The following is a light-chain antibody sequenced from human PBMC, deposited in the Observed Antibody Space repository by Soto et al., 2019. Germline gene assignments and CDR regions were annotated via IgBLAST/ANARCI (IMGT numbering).Light chain of an antibody. Sequence: EVVLTQSPGTLSLSRGERATLSCRASERIYSAYLGWYQQKPGQAPRLLIYGASSRATGIPDRFSGSGSGTDFTLTISRLEPEDFAVYYCQQYGNSLTFGQGTRLEIK. CDR1: ERIYSAY. J-gene: IGKJ5*01. CDR2: GAS. V-gene: IGKV3-20*01. CDR3: QQYGNSLT.